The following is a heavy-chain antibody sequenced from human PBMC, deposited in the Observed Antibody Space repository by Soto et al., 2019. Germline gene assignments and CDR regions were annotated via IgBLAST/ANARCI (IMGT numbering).Heavy chain of an antibody. CDR3: AKALDVDIVAPHGFDY. J-gene: IGHJ4*02. Sequence: GGSLRLSCAASGFTFSSYAMSWVRQAPGKGLEWVSAISGSGGSTYYADSVKGRFTISRDNSKNTLYLQMNSLRAEDTAVYYCAKALDVDIVAPHGFDYWGQGTLVTVS. D-gene: IGHD5-12*01. CDR1: GFTFSSYA. V-gene: IGHV3-23*01. CDR2: ISGSGGST.